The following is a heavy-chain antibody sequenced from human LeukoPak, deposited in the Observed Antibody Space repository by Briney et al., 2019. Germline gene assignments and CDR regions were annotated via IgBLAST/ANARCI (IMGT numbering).Heavy chain of an antibody. Sequence: ASVKVSCKASGYTFTGYYMHWVRQATGQGLEWMGWINPNSGGTNYAQKFQGRVTMTRDTSISTAYMELSRLRSDDTAVYYCARVLPAAAVGEVRYYYYYMDVWGKGTTVTISS. CDR2: INPNSGGT. CDR1: GYTFTGYY. J-gene: IGHJ6*03. CDR3: ARVLPAAAVGEVRYYYYYMDV. D-gene: IGHD6-13*01. V-gene: IGHV1-2*02.